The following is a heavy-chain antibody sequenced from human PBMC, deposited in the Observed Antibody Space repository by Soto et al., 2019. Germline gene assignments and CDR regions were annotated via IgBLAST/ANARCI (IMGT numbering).Heavy chain of an antibody. V-gene: IGHV4-39*01. Sequence: QMQLQESGPGLVKPSETRSLTCTVSNGSISTTSYNWGWIRQSPGKGLEWIGTIFYTGTTSYNPSLKSRVNITVDTSNNQFALKLASVTAADTAVYYCARHGSFWGQGILVVVSS. CDR1: NGSISTTSYN. CDR3: ARHGSF. D-gene: IGHD3-16*02. CDR2: IFYTGTT. J-gene: IGHJ4*02.